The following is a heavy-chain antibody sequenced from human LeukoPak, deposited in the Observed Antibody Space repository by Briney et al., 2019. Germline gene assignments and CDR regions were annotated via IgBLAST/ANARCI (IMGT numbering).Heavy chain of an antibody. Sequence: SQTLSLTCTVSGGSISSGSYYWSWIRRPAWKGLEWIGRIYTSGSTNYNPSLKSRLTISVDTSKNQFPLKLSSVTAADTAVYYCARVSNGWFDPWGQGTLVTVSS. D-gene: IGHD4-11*01. V-gene: IGHV4-61*02. CDR2: IYTSGST. J-gene: IGHJ5*02. CDR3: ARVSNGWFDP. CDR1: GGSISSGSYY.